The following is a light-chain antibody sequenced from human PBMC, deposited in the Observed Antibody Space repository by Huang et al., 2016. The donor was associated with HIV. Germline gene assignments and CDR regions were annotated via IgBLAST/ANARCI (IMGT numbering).Light chain of an antibody. CDR1: QGIGNH. CDR2: AAS. CDR3: LQEYNAPWT. V-gene: IGKV1-6*01. Sequence: AIQMTQSPSSLSASIGDRVTITCRASQGIGNHIGWYQQKPGKAPNLVIYAASSLQSGVPSRFSGSGSGTDFTLTISSLQPEDFATYYCLQEYNAPWT. J-gene: IGKJ1*01.